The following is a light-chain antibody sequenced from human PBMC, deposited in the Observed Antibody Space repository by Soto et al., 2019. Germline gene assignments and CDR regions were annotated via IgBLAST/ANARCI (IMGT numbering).Light chain of an antibody. CDR2: DVT. J-gene: IGLJ2*01. V-gene: IGLV2-14*03. CDR3: SSYSSSTTLVV. CDR1: STDIGDFNY. Sequence: QSALTQPASVSGSPGRSVTISCTGTSTDIGDFNYVSWYQHLPGRAPKLIIYDVTNRPSGISYRFSASKSGRTASLTISGLQAEDEADSYCSSYSSSTTLVVFGGGTKLTVL.